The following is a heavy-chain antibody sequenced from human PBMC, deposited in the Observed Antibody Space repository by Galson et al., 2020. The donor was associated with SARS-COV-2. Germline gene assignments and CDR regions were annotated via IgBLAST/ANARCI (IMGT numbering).Heavy chain of an antibody. Sequence: ASVKVSCKASGYTFNNYALNWVRQAPGQGLEWMAWINTNTGNPTYAQGFTGRFVFSLDTSISTAYLQISSLKAEDTAVYYCARGGGAWFGELLDYWGQGTLVTVSS. CDR1: GYTFNNYA. CDR3: ARGGGAWFGELLDY. CDR2: INTNTGNP. J-gene: IGHJ4*02. V-gene: IGHV7-4-1*02. D-gene: IGHD3-10*01.